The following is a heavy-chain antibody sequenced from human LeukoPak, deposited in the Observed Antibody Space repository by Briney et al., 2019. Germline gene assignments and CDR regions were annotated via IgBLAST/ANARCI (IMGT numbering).Heavy chain of an antibody. CDR3: ARAARLGDNPHFDY. Sequence: VASAKVSCTASGYTFTSYDINWVRQATGQGLEWMGWMNPNSGNTGYAQKFQGRVTMTRNTSISTAYMELSSLRSEDTAVYYCARAARLGDNPHFDYWGQGTLVTVSS. CDR2: MNPNSGNT. D-gene: IGHD3-16*01. CDR1: GYTFTSYD. V-gene: IGHV1-8*01. J-gene: IGHJ4*02.